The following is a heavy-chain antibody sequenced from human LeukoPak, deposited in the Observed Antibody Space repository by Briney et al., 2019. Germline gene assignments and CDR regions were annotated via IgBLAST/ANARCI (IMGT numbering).Heavy chain of an antibody. CDR3: ARSDYYVPGYFDY. D-gene: IGHD3-10*02. V-gene: IGHV3-64*01. Sequence: GGSLRLSCAASGFTFSSYGMSWVRQAPGKGLEYVSAISSNGGSTYYANSVKGRFTISRDNSKNTLYLQMGSLRAEDMAVYYCARSDYYVPGYFDYWGQGTLVTVSS. CDR2: ISSNGGST. J-gene: IGHJ4*02. CDR1: GFTFSSYG.